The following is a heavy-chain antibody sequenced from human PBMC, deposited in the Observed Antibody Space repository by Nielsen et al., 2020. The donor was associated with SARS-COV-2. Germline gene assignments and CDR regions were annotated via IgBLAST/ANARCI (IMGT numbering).Heavy chain of an antibody. V-gene: IGHV3-30*04. CDR1: GFTFSSYA. Sequence: GKSLKISCAASGFTFSSYAMHWVRQAPGKGLEWVAVISYDGSNKYYADSVKGRFTISRDNAKNSLYLQMNSLRAEDTALYHCVITDYGDQGGMDVWGQGTTVTVSS. CDR3: VITDYGDQGGMDV. J-gene: IGHJ6*02. D-gene: IGHD4-17*01. CDR2: ISYDGSNK.